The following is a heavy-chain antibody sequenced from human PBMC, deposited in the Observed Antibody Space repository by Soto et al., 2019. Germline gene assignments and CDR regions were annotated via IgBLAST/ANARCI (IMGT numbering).Heavy chain of an antibody. CDR2: ISASDGET. CDR3: VRDPRWQQLEFDF. CDR1: GYPFTSYC. D-gene: IGHD1-1*01. J-gene: IGHJ4*02. V-gene: IGHV1-18*01. Sequence: QVQLVQSGAEVTKPGASVKVSCKASGYPFTSYCVSWVRQAPGQGLEWIGWISASDGETHSAQKFQGRVTRTTDTSPTTAYLDLRSLTSDDTAVYYCVRDPRWQQLEFDFWGQGTLVTVSS.